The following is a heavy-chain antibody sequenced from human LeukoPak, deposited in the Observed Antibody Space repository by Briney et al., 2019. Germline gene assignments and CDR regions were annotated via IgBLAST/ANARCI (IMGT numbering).Heavy chain of an antibody. CDR3: ARGRVVAATYYGMDV. CDR1: GRSVSRYY. V-gene: IGHV4-34*01. D-gene: IGHD2-15*01. Sequence: TETLSLTCAVYGRSVSRYYWSWIRQPPGKRLEWIGEINHSGSTNYTQSLKSRVTISVDTSKNKLYLQLNTVTADDTAVYYCARGRVVAATYYGMDVWGQGATFTVSS. CDR2: INHSGST. J-gene: IGHJ6*01.